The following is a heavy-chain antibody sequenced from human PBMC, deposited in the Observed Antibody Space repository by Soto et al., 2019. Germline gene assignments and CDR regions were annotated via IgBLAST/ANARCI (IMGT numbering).Heavy chain of an antibody. Sequence: QLVESGGGVVQPGRSLRLSCAASGFTFSNYGMHWFRQAPGKGLEWVAVISYDGNNKFYSDSVKGRFTISRDNSKNTLYLQMNSLRAEDTAVYYCAKDIRLRYVSSSGWGPGYPWGQGTLVTVSS. V-gene: IGHV3-30*18. D-gene: IGHD6-6*01. CDR1: GFTFSNYG. CDR2: ISYDGNNK. J-gene: IGHJ5*02. CDR3: AKDIRLRYVSSSGWGPGYP.